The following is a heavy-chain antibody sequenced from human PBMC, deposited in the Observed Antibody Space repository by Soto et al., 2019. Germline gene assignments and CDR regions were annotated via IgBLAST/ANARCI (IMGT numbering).Heavy chain of an antibody. J-gene: IGHJ4*02. CDR3: ARDFYPLAYYFDP. CDR2: VSGSNGNT. V-gene: IGHV1-18*04. Sequence: QVQLVQSEAEVKKPGASVKVSCEASGYTFINHGISWVRQAPGQGLEWMGWVSGSNGNTKYAQNFQGRVTTTTETSTSTAHMELRNLRSDDTAVYFCARDFYPLAYYFDPWGQGTLVTVSS. CDR1: GYTFINHG.